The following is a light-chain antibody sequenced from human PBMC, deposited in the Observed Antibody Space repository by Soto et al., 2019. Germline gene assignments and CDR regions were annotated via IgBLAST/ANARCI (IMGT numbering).Light chain of an antibody. CDR2: GAS. Sequence: EIVLTQSPGTLSLSPGERATLSCRASQGFSSSYLAWYQQKPGQAPRVLIYGASSRATGIPDRFSGSASGTDFTLTISRLEPEDFAVYYGQQYGSLPWTFGQGTKVDIK. CDR3: QQYGSLPWT. V-gene: IGKV3-20*01. J-gene: IGKJ1*01. CDR1: QGFSSSY.